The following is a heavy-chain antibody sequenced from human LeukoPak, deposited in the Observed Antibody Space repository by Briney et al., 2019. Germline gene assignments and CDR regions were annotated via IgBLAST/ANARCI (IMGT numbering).Heavy chain of an antibody. CDR2: IIPIFGTA. Sequence: ASVKVSCKASGGTFSSYAISWVRQAPGQGLEWMGGIIPIFGTANYAQKFQGRVTITADESTSTAYMELSSLRSEDTAVYYCARPLCSSTSCSYYYYYGMDVWGQGTTVTVSS. J-gene: IGHJ6*02. D-gene: IGHD2-2*01. CDR1: GGTFSSYA. CDR3: ARPLCSSTSCSYYYYYGMDV. V-gene: IGHV1-69*13.